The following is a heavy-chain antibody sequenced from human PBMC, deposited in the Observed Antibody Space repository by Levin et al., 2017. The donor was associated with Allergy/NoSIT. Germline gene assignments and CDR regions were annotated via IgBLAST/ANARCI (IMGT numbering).Heavy chain of an antibody. J-gene: IGHJ1*01. D-gene: IGHD3-9*01. CDR2: IYYSGST. V-gene: IGHV4-59*01. CDR3: ARAGDILTGYGQFQH. CDR1: GGSISSYY. Sequence: SETLSLTCTVSGGSISSYYWSWIRQPPGKGLEWIGYIYYSGSTNYNPSLKSRVTISVDTSKNQFSLKLSSVTAADTAVYYCARAGDILTGYGQFQHWGQGTLVTVSS.